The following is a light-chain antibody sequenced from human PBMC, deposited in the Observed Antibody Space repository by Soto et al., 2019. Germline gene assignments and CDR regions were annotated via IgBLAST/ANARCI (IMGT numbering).Light chain of an antibody. J-gene: IGLJ3*02. CDR2: RSN. Sequence: QSVLTQPPSVSGTPGQRVTISCSGSSSNIGSDTVNWYQQLPGTAPKLLIHRSNQRPSGVPGRFSGSKSGTSASLAISGLQPEDEADYHCASWDAGLNGWVFGGGTKLTVL. CDR1: SSNIGSDT. CDR3: ASWDAGLNGWV. V-gene: IGLV1-44*01.